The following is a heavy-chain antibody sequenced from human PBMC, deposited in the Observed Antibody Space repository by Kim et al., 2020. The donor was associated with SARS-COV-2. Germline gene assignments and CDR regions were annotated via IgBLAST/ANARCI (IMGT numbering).Heavy chain of an antibody. CDR3: ARSKGRGESDY. J-gene: IGHJ4*02. Sequence: YADSVEGRYTIARDNAKSSVHLQMNSLGADDTAVYFCARSKGRGESDYWGQGTLVAVSS. V-gene: IGHV3-11*03. D-gene: IGHD3-16*01.